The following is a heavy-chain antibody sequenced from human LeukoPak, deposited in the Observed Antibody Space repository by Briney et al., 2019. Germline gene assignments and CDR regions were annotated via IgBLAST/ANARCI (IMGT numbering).Heavy chain of an antibody. D-gene: IGHD2-15*01. CDR1: GFTFSSYA. J-gene: IGHJ4*02. CDR2: ISYDGSNK. V-gene: IGHV3-30-3*01. CDR3: ARGSCSGGSCYWSFDY. Sequence: PGGSLRLSCAASGFTFSSYAMHWVRQAPGKGLEWVAVISYDGSNKYYADSVKSRFTISRDNSKNTLYLQMNSLRAEDTTVYYCARGSCSGGSCYWSFDYWGQGTLVTVSS.